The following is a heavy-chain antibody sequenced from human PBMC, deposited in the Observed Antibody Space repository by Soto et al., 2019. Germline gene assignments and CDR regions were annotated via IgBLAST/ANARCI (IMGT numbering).Heavy chain of an antibody. Sequence: GESLKISCKGSGYSFTSYWIGWVRQMPGKGLEWMGIIYPGDSDTRYSPSFQGQVTISADKSISTAYLQWSSLKASDTAMYYCARSPLTIAAADDAFDIWGQGTMVTVSS. CDR3: ARSPLTIAAADDAFDI. CDR2: IYPGDSDT. CDR1: GYSFTSYW. V-gene: IGHV5-51*01. J-gene: IGHJ3*02. D-gene: IGHD6-13*01.